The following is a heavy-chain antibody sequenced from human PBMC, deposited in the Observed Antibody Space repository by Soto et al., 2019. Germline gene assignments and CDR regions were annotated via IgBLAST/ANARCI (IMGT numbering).Heavy chain of an antibody. Sequence: EVQLVESGGGLVQPGGSLRLSCAASGFTFSSNWIHWVRQAPGKGPVWVSRIKSDGSITNYADAVKGRFTISRDNAKNTLYLQMDSLRTEDTAVYYCAATVATRPNWGQGTLVTVSS. D-gene: IGHD2-21*01. J-gene: IGHJ4*02. CDR3: AATVATRPN. CDR2: IKSDGSIT. V-gene: IGHV3-74*01. CDR1: GFTFSSNW.